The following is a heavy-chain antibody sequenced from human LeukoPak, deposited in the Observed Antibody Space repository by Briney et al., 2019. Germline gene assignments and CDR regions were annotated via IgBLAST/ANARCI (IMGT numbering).Heavy chain of an antibody. CDR3: ARGALLRFLECFDY. CDR1: GFTFSSYA. Sequence: GGSLRLSCAASGFTFSSYAMHWVRQAPGKGLEWVAVISYDGSNKYYADSVKGRFTISRDNSKNTLYLQMNSLRAEDTAVYYCARGALLRFLECFDYWGQGTLVTVSS. J-gene: IGHJ4*02. D-gene: IGHD3-3*01. CDR2: ISYDGSNK. V-gene: IGHV3-30-3*01.